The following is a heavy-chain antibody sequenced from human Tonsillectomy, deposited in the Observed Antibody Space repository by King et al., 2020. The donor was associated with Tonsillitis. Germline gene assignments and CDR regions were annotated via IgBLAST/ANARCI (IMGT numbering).Heavy chain of an antibody. CDR3: ATFALASGSSDTSAYRYFRH. V-gene: IGHV1-2*02. D-gene: IGHD3-22*01. J-gene: IGHJ1*01. Sequence: QLVQSGAEVRKPGASVSVSCKPSGDTFSGHHVHWVRQASGQGLEWMGWINPDSCDTNYAANFQGRVTMTVTKDTSISTAYMGLSSLRPDDTAVYYCATFALASGSSDTSAYRYFRHWGQGTLVTVSS. CDR1: GDTFSGHH. CDR2: INPDSCDT.